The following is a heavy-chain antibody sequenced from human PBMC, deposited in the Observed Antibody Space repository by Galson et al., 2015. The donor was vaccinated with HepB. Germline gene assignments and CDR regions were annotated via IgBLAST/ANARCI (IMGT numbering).Heavy chain of an antibody. D-gene: IGHD2-15*01. V-gene: IGHV3-30*04. Sequence: SLRLSCAAYGFTFSLYAMHWVRQAPGKGLEWVAGISYDGRITYYADSVTGRFTISRDNSLNTLYLEMNSLRPEDTAVYYCARDPGLVVPAEYGMDVWGQGTTVIVSS. CDR2: ISYDGRIT. CDR3: ARDPGLVVPAEYGMDV. J-gene: IGHJ6*02. CDR1: GFTFSLYA.